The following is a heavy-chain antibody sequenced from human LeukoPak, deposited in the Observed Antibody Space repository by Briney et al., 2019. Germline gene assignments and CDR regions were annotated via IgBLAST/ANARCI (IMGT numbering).Heavy chain of an antibody. J-gene: IGHJ4*02. Sequence: GGSLRLSCAASGFTFSDYYMSWIRQAPGKGLEWVSYISSSGSTIYYADSVKGRFTISRDNAKNSLYLQMNSLRAGDAAVYYCARDPGKAKSEGYFDYWGQGTLVTVSS. CDR1: GFTFSDYY. CDR3: ARDPGKAKSEGYFDY. CDR2: ISSSGSTI. V-gene: IGHV3-11*01.